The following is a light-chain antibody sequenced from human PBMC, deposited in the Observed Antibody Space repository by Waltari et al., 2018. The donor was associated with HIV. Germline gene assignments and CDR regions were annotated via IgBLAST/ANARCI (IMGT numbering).Light chain of an antibody. V-gene: IGLV3-21*02. CDR3: QVWHRSSDHWV. CDR2: DDS. CDR1: NIGSER. Sequence: SYVLTQPPSVSMAPGQTANITCAGNNIGSERVHWYPQKPSSAPVVVVYDDSDRPSGIPELFSGSNSGDTATLTISRVEAGDEADYYCQVWHRSSDHWVFGGGTKLTVL. J-gene: IGLJ3*02.